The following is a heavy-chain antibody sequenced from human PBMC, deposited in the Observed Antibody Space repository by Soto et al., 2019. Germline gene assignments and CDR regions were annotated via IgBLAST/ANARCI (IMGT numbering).Heavy chain of an antibody. J-gene: IGHJ6*03. CDR2: IIPNFGKT. CDR1: GGTFSSYA. D-gene: IGHD2-2*01. Sequence: ASVKVSCKASGGTFSSYAISWVRQAPGQGLEWMGGIIPNFGKTSYAQKFQGRVTMTRDKSTSTAYMELSSLRSEDTAVYYCARGHPRYCSSTSCYDSPNYYYYMDVWGKGTTVTVSS. CDR3: ARGHPRYCSSTSCYDSPNYYYYMDV. V-gene: IGHV1-69*05.